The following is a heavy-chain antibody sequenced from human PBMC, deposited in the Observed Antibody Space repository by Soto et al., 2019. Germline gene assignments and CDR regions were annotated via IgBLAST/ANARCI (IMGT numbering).Heavy chain of an antibody. Sequence: QMQLVESGGGVVQPGTSLRLSCAASGFDFSSYGMHWVRQTPGKGLEWVAVLGFDGGGRYYADSVKGRFTISRDNSKNMLYLQMDSLRAGATALYSCAREPVGPDYAMDVWGQGTTVTVSS. D-gene: IGHD1-26*01. V-gene: IGHV3-33*01. CDR2: LGFDGGGR. CDR3: AREPVGPDYAMDV. J-gene: IGHJ6*02. CDR1: GFDFSSYG.